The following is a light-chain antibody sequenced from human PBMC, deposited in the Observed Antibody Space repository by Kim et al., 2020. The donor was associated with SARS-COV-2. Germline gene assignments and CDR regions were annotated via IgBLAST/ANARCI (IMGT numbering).Light chain of an antibody. CDR2: GAS. J-gene: IGKJ2*01. V-gene: IGKV3-20*01. CDR3: QQYGSSPMYT. Sequence: EIVLTQSPGTLSLSPGERATLSCRASQIVSSSYLAWYQQKPGQAPRLLIYGASSRATGIPDRFSGSGSGTDFTLTISRLEPEDFAVYYCQQYGSSPMYTCGQGTKLEI. CDR1: QIVSSSY.